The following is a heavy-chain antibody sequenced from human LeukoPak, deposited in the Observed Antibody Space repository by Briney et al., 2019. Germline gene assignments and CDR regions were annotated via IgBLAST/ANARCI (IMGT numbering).Heavy chain of an antibody. Sequence: GGSLRLSCAASGFTVSSNYMSWVRQAPGEGLEWVSVIYSGGSTYYADSVKGRFTISRHNSKNTLYLQMNSLRAEDTAVYYCASSSGYYSYDAFDIWGQGTMVTVSS. CDR1: GFTVSSNY. J-gene: IGHJ3*02. D-gene: IGHD3-22*01. CDR2: IYSGGST. V-gene: IGHV3-53*04. CDR3: ASSSGYYSYDAFDI.